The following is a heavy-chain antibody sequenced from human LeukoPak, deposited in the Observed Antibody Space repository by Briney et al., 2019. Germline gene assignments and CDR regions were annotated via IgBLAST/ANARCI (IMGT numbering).Heavy chain of an antibody. CDR2: ISGSGGST. Sequence: GGSLRLSCAASGFTFSTYWMHWVRQAPGKGLEWVSAISGSGGSTYYADSVKGRFTISRDNSKNTLYLQMNSLRAEDTAVYYCAKDLSGWGVFDYWGQGTLVTVSS. CDR1: GFTFSTYW. J-gene: IGHJ4*02. V-gene: IGHV3-23*01. CDR3: AKDLSGWGVFDY. D-gene: IGHD6-19*01.